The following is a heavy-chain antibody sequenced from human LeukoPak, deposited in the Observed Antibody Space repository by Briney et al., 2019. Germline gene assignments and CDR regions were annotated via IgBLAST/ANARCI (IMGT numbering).Heavy chain of an antibody. CDR1: GFTFSSYS. V-gene: IGHV3-21*01. Sequence: GGSLRLSCAASGFTFSSYSMNWVRQAPGKGLEWVSSISSSSSYIYYADSVKGRFTISRDNAKNSLYLQMNSLRAEDTAVYYCARDGADVVAATGGVGYWGQGTLVPVSS. D-gene: IGHD2-15*01. CDR3: ARDGADVVAATGGVGY. J-gene: IGHJ4*02. CDR2: ISSSSSYI.